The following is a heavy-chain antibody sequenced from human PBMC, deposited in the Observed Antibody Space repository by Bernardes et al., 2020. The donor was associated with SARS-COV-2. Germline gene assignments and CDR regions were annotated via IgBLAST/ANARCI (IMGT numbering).Heavy chain of an antibody. Sequence: GGSLRLSCAASGFTFSSYSMNWVRQAPGKGLEWVSSISSSSSYIYYADSVKGRFTISRDNAKNSLYLQMNSLRAEDTAVYYCARDYDCSSTSCYAWWIRSRGMDVWGQGTTVTVSS. D-gene: IGHD2-2*01. J-gene: IGHJ6*02. CDR2: ISSSSSYI. CDR1: GFTFSSYS. V-gene: IGHV3-21*01. CDR3: ARDYDCSSTSCYAWWIRSRGMDV.